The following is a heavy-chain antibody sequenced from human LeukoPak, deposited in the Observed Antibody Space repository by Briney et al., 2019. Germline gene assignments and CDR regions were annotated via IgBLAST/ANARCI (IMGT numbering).Heavy chain of an antibody. D-gene: IGHD2-2*02. Sequence: GGSLRLSCAASGFTFSSYAMSWVRQAPGKGLEWVSAISGSGGSTYYADSVKGRFTISRDNSKNTLYLQMNSLRAEDTAVYYCAKGSPNRVVVPAAIVSYYYYYGMDVWGQGNTVTVSS. CDR1: GFTFSSYA. CDR2: ISGSGGST. V-gene: IGHV3-23*01. J-gene: IGHJ6*02. CDR3: AKGSPNRVVVPAAIVSYYYYYGMDV.